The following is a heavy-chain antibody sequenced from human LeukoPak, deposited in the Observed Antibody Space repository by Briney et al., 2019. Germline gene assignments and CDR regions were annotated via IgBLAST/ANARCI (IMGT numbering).Heavy chain of an antibody. V-gene: IGHV1-2*02. CDR3: ARDHCASSGCYEDYYYGMDV. J-gene: IGHJ6*02. CDR1: GYTFTGYY. CDR2: INPNSGGT. Sequence: ASVKASCKASGYTFTGYYMQWVRQAPGQGLEWMGWINPNSGGTNYAQKFKGRVTMTRDTSISTAYMELSRLRSDDTAVYFCARDHCASSGCYEDYYYGMDVWGRGTTVTVSS. D-gene: IGHD6-25*01.